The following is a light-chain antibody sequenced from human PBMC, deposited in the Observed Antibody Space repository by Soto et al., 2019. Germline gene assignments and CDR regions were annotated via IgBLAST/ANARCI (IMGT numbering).Light chain of an antibody. CDR2: GAS. CDR3: QQYGNSPRT. V-gene: IGKV3-20*01. Sequence: LTHSPGTLSLSPWEIATRSCRARLTVFNKYLAWYQQKPGQPPRLLIYGASNRASGIPDRFNGTGSGTDFILTISRLEAEDFAVYYCQQYGNSPRTFGQGTKVDIK. CDR1: LTVFNKY. J-gene: IGKJ1*01.